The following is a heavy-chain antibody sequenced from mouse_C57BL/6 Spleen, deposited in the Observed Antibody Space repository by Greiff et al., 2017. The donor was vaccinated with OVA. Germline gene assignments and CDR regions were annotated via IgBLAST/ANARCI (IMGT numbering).Heavy chain of an antibody. D-gene: IGHD1-1*01. CDR2: IDPSDSYT. J-gene: IGHJ4*01. CDR3: ATFITTVVADYYAMDY. CDR1: GYTFTSYW. Sequence: QVQLQQPGAELVKPGASVKLSCKASGYTFTSYWMQWVKQRPGQGLEWIGEIDPSDSYTNYNQKFKGKATLTVDTSSSTAYMQLSSLTSEDSAVYYCATFITTVVADYYAMDYWGQGTSVTVSS. V-gene: IGHV1-50*01.